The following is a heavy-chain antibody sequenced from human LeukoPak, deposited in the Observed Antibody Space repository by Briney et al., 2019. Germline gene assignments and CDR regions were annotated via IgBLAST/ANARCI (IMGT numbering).Heavy chain of an antibody. D-gene: IGHD3-10*01. CDR2: INSDGSST. Sequence: GGSLRLSCAASGFTFSSYWMHWVRQAPGKGLVWVSRINSDGSSTTYADSAKGRFTISRDNAKNTLYLRMNSLRAEDTAVYYCAREVYASGRYYFDYWGQGTLVTVSS. J-gene: IGHJ4*02. V-gene: IGHV3-74*01. CDR1: GFTFSSYW. CDR3: AREVYASGRYYFDY.